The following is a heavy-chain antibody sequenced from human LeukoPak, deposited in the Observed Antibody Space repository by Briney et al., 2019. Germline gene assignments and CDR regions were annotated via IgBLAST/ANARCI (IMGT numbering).Heavy chain of an antibody. Sequence: SVKVSCKASGGTFSSYAISWVRQAPGQGLEWMGGIIPIFGTANYAQKFQGRVTITADESTSTAYMELGSLRSEDTAVYYCARTYYYDSSGYYLAWFDPWGQGTLVTVSS. D-gene: IGHD3-22*01. CDR3: ARTYYYDSSGYYLAWFDP. J-gene: IGHJ5*02. CDR2: IIPIFGTA. V-gene: IGHV1-69*01. CDR1: GGTFSSYA.